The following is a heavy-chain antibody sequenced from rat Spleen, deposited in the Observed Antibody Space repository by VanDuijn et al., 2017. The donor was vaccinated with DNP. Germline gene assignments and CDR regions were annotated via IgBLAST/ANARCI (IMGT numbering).Heavy chain of an antibody. CDR1: GFTYNNYV. CDR2: ISASGGDT. CDR3: AKDTTRSNSGAFAY. D-gene: IGHD4-3*01. V-gene: IGHV5S13*01. Sequence: EVQLVESGGGLVQPGRSLKLSCAASGFTYNNYVMAWVRQAPTTGLEWVASISASGGDTSYRDSVKGRFTISRDNAKNTLYLQLDSLRSGDTATYYCAKDTTRSNSGAFAYWGQGTLVTVSS. J-gene: IGHJ3*01.